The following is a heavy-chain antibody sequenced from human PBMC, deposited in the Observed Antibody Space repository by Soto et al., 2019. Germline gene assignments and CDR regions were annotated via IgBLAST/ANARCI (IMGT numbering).Heavy chain of an antibody. J-gene: IGHJ4*02. CDR1: GFTFSRYS. Sequence: GGSLRLSCVASGFTFSRYSINWVRQAPGKGLEWVSSISNYGTYIYYADSVKGRFTISRDNAKSSLYLEMDSLRAEDTAVYYCARLLSGDHSYYFDYWGQGTLVTVSS. CDR2: ISNYGTYI. V-gene: IGHV3-21*01. D-gene: IGHD4-17*01. CDR3: ARLLSGDHSYYFDY.